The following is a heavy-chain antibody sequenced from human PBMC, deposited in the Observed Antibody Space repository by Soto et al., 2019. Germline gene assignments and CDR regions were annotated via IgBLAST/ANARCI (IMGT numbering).Heavy chain of an antibody. D-gene: IGHD1-20*01. CDR3: ERDLRYVEDNWFDP. V-gene: IGHV1-18*01. Sequence: GASVKGSCKASRYTFTSYGISWVRQAPGQGLEWMGWISAYNGNTNYAQKLQGRVTMTTDTSTSTAYMELRSLRSEDTAVYYCERDLRYVEDNWFDPWGQGTLVTVSS. CDR2: ISAYNGNT. CDR1: RYTFTSYG. J-gene: IGHJ5*02.